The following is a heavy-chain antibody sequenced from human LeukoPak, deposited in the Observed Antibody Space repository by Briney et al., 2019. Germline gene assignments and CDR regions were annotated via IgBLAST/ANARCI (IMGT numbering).Heavy chain of an antibody. J-gene: IGHJ4*02. D-gene: IGHD3-3*01. CDR2: IYYSGST. CDR3: ARGRITIFGVVIMSYFDY. CDR1: GGSISSGDYY. V-gene: IGHV4-30-4*08. Sequence: TLSLTCTVSGGSISSGDYYWSWIRQPPGKGLEWIGYIYYSGSTYYNPSLKSRVTIPVDTSKNQFSLKLSSVTAADTAVYYCARGRITIFGVVIMSYFDYWGQGTLVTVSS.